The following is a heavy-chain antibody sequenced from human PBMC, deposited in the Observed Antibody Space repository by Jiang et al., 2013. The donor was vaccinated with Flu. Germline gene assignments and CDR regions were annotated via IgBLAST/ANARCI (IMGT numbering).Heavy chain of an antibody. V-gene: IGHV4-61*03. CDR3: ARARAPEVAAYYFDN. Sequence: WNWIRQPPGRDWSGLGTISHSGTSSCNSSLKSRVTISVDPSKTHFSLKLSSVTAADTAVYHCARARAPEVAAYYFDNWGRGTLGHRLL. J-gene: IGHJ4*02. CDR2: ISHSGTS. D-gene: IGHD6-13*01.